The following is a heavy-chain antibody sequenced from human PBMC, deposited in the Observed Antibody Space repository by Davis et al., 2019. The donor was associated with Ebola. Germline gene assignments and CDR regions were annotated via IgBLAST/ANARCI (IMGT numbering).Heavy chain of an antibody. V-gene: IGHV3-43*02. Sequence: GGSLRLSCAASGFIFDDYAMHWVRQAPGKGLEWVSFISGGVGSTFYADSVKGRFTISRDNSKNSLYLQMNSLRAEDTAVYYCARQHDPSTPAPGFWGQGTLVTVSS. J-gene: IGHJ4*02. CDR1: GFIFDDYA. D-gene: IGHD5/OR15-5a*01. CDR3: ARQHDPSTPAPGF. CDR2: ISGGVGST.